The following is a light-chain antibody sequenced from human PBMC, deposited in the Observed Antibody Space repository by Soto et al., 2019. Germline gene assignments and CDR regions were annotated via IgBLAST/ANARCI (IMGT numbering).Light chain of an antibody. CDR1: QRISTW. Sequence: DIQMTQSPSTLSASVGDRVTITCRASQRISTWLAWYQQKPGKAPKLLIYDASSLQSGVPSRFSGSGSGTEFTLTISSLQPDDFATYYCQQYDNYWTFGQGTKVDIK. CDR3: QQYDNYWT. J-gene: IGKJ1*01. CDR2: DAS. V-gene: IGKV1-5*01.